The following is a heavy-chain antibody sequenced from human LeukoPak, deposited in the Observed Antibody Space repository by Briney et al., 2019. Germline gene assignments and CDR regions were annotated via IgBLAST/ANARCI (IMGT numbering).Heavy chain of an antibody. CDR1: GYTFTSYA. Sequence: ASVKVSCKASGYTFTSYAMYWVRQAPGQRLEWMGWSNAGNGHTKYSKKFQGRVTISRDTSASTAYMELSSLRSEDTAVYYCARGSSGWYELLYYYYGVDVWGQGTTVIVSS. V-gene: IGHV1-3*01. D-gene: IGHD6-19*01. CDR3: ARGSSGWYELLYYYYGVDV. J-gene: IGHJ6*02. CDR2: SNAGNGHT.